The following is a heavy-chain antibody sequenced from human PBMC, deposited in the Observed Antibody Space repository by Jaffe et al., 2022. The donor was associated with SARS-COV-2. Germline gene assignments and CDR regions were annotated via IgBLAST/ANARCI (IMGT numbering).Heavy chain of an antibody. V-gene: IGHV3-53*01. Sequence: EVQLVESGGGLIQPGGSLRLSCAASGFTVSSNYMSWVRQAPGKGLEWVSVIYSGGSTYYADSVKGRFTISRDNSKNTLYLQMNSLRAEDTAVYYCARGGEVVGAMRAYYYYYGMDVWGQGTTVTVSS. CDR2: IYSGGST. D-gene: IGHD1-26*01. CDR1: GFTVSSNY. J-gene: IGHJ6*02. CDR3: ARGGEVVGAMRAYYYYYGMDV.